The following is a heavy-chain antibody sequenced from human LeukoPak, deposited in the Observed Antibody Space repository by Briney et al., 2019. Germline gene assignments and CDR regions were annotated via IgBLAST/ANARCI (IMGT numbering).Heavy chain of an antibody. D-gene: IGHD6-19*01. J-gene: IGHJ4*02. V-gene: IGHV3-23*01. CDR2: ISGSGGST. CDR1: GFTFSSYA. Sequence: GALRLSCAASGFTFSSYAMRWVRQAPGKGLEWVSAISGSGGSTYYADSVKGRFTISRDNSKNTLYLQMNSLRAEDTAVYYCAKQGNGWSPFDYWGQGTLVTVSS. CDR3: AKQGNGWSPFDY.